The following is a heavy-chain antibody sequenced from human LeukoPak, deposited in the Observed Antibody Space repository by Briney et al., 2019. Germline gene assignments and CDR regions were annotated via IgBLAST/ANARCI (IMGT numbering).Heavy chain of an antibody. Sequence: GGSLRLSCAVSGFTFTDYWMNWVRQAPGKGLEWVASIRQDGGEKSYVDSVKGRFTISRDNTKSSLYLQINSLRAEDTAVYYGARDGTAAGLYFDLWGQGTLVTVSS. V-gene: IGHV3-7*01. CDR3: ARDGTAAGLYFDL. J-gene: IGHJ4*01. CDR2: IRQDGGEK. D-gene: IGHD6-13*01. CDR1: GFTFTDYW.